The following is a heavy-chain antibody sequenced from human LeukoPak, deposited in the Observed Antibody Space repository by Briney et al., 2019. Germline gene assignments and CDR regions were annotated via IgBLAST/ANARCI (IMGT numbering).Heavy chain of an antibody. V-gene: IGHV1-69*13. Sequence: SVKVSCKASGYTFTSYYIHWVRQAPRQGLEWMGGIIPIFGTANYAQKFQGRVTITADESTSTAYMELSSLRSDDTAVYYCAREVTTVTTSYYYYMDVWGKGTTVTVSS. D-gene: IGHD4-17*01. CDR2: IIPIFGTA. CDR3: AREVTTVTTSYYYYMDV. CDR1: GYTFTSYY. J-gene: IGHJ6*03.